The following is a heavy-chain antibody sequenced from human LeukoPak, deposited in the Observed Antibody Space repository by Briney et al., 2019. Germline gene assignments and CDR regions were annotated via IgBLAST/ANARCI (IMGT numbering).Heavy chain of an antibody. CDR2: IWYDGSNK. J-gene: IGHJ4*02. CDR3: ARGSSGWSWGY. D-gene: IGHD6-19*01. Sequence: PGRSLRLSCAASGFTFSSYVMHWVRQAPGKGLEWVAVIWYDGSNKYYADSVKGRFTISRDNSENTLYLQMNSLRAEDTAVYYCARGSSGWSWGYWGQGTLVTVSS. CDR1: GFTFSSYV. V-gene: IGHV3-33*01.